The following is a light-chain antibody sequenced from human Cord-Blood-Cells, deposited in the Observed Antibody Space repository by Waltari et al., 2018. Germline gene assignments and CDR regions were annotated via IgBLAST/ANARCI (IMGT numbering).Light chain of an antibody. Sequence: DIVMTQSPDSLAVSLGERATIHCKSSQSVLYSSNNKNYLAWYQQKPGQPPMLLIYWASTRESGVPDLFSGSGSGTDFTLTISSLQAEDVAVYYCQQYYSTPLTFGGGTKVEIK. CDR1: QSVLYSSNNKNY. CDR2: WAS. V-gene: IGKV4-1*01. CDR3: QQYYSTPLT. J-gene: IGKJ4*01.